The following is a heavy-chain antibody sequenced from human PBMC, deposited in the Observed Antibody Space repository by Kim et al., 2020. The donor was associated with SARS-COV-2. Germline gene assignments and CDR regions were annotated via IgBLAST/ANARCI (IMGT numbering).Heavy chain of an antibody. Sequence: GGSLRLSCAASGFTFSSYGMHWVRQAPGKGLEWVAVIWYDGSNKYYADSVKGRFTISRDNSKNTLYLQMNSLRAEDTAVYYCARAIYSYGYADFDYWGQGTMVTVSS. CDR3: ARAIYSYGYADFDY. D-gene: IGHD5-18*01. CDR1: GFTFSSYG. J-gene: IGHJ4*02. V-gene: IGHV3-33*01. CDR2: IWYDGSNK.